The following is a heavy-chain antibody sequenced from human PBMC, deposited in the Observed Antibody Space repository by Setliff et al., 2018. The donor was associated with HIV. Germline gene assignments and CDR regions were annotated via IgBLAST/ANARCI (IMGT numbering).Heavy chain of an antibody. CDR1: GGSISSGDHY. CDR2: ISYIGST. Sequence: PSETLSLTCTVSGGSISSGDHYWSWIRQHPGKGLEWIGYISYIGSTHYNPSLKSRVTISVDTSKNQFSLKLSSVTAADTAIYYCARGTPDHEVWYFDLWGRGTLVTVSS. V-gene: IGHV4-31*03. CDR3: ARGTPDHEVWYFDL. J-gene: IGHJ2*01.